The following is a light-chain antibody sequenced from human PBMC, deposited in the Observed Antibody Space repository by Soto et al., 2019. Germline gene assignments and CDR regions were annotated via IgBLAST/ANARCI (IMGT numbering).Light chain of an antibody. CDR3: VSYKTDDTFV. J-gene: IGLJ1*01. CDR1: SSDIGASNF. CDR2: EAT. V-gene: IGLV2-14*01. Sequence: QSVLTHSRSVCWSPGHLIAVSCTGTSSDIGASNFVSWYQHLPGRAPKVIIFEATNRPSGVSDRFSGSKAGITASLTISGLQAAEEAEHFCVSYKTDDTFVFGTGTNVTVL.